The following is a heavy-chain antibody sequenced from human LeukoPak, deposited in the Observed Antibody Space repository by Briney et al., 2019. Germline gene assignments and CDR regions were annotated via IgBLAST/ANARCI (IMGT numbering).Heavy chain of an antibody. Sequence: FKGSGYSFTSYWISWVRQMPGKGLEGIVKIDPSDYYTNYSPSFQGHVTISADRSISSAYLQWSSLKASDTAMYYCASSKFDSSGYSNWFDPWGQGTLVTVSS. CDR2: IDPSDYYT. CDR3: ASSKFDSSGYSNWFDP. J-gene: IGHJ5*02. V-gene: IGHV5-10-1*01. D-gene: IGHD3-22*01. CDR1: GYSFTSYW.